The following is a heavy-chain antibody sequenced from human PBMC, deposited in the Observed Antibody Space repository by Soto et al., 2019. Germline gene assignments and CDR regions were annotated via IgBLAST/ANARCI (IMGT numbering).Heavy chain of an antibody. V-gene: IGHV3-13*01. Sequence: EVQLVESGGGLVQPGGSLRLSCAASGFTFSTPAMHGSRQAKGKGLDWVSPFGTAVDTYYPASVKGRFAFSRENAKNSLYLQVNSLRVGDTAVYYCARGPWPRGDSSGFYYYFDYWGQGTLVTVSS. CDR3: ARGPWPRGDSSGFYYYFDY. CDR2: FGTAVDT. D-gene: IGHD3-22*01. J-gene: IGHJ4*02. CDR1: GFTFSTPA.